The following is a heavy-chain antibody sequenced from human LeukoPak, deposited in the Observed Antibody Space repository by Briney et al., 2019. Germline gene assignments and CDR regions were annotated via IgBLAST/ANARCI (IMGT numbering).Heavy chain of an antibody. D-gene: IGHD2-2*01. V-gene: IGHV3-74*01. CDR3: AGSRSTSPNDAFDI. CDR1: GFTFSSYW. J-gene: IGHJ3*02. Sequence: GGSLRLSCAASGFTFSSYWMHWVRQAPGKGLVWVSLINYDGSATIYADSVKGRFTFSRDNAKNTLYLQMNSLRAEDTAVYYCAGSRSTSPNDAFDIWGQGTMVTVSS. CDR2: INYDGSAT.